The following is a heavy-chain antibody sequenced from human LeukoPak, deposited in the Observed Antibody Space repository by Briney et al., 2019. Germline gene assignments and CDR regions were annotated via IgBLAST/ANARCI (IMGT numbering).Heavy chain of an antibody. Sequence: GGSLRLSCVASGFTFTDYFMSWVRQAPGKGLEWVSAISGSGGSTYYADSVKGRFTISRDNSKNTLYLQMNSLRAEDTAVYYCATPPSRGMDVWGQGTTVTVSS. V-gene: IGHV3-23*01. CDR3: ATPPSRGMDV. CDR2: ISGSGGST. J-gene: IGHJ6*02. CDR1: GFTFTDYF.